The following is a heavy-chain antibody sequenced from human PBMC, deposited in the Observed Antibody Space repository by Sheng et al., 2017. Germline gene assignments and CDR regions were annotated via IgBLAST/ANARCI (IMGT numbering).Heavy chain of an antibody. D-gene: IGHD2-21*01. CDR3: ARCGHDCYGMYGGFDV. J-gene: IGHJ3*01. CDR1: GGNFSSSA. Sequence: QVHLVQSGAVLKKPGSSVKVSCQASGGNFSSSAINWVRQAPGQGLEWMGGIVPILGITNYPQSFQHRVTMSADTSTATAYMELSSLRSEDTAIYYCARCGHDCYGMYGGFDVWGQGTMVTVSS. V-gene: IGHV1-69*04. CDR2: IVPILGIT.